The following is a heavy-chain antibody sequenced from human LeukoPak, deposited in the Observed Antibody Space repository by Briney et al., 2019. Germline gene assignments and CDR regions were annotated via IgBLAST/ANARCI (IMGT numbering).Heavy chain of an antibody. CDR1: GYSISSGYS. CDR3: ARRKTLFWYFDY. CDR2: IYSSGST. D-gene: IGHD3-3*01. J-gene: IGHJ4*02. Sequence: PSETLSLTCAVSGYSISSGYSWDWIRQSPGKGLEWIGNIYSSGSTYYNPSLKSRVTISVDTSKNQFSLSLNSVTAADTAVCYCARRKTLFWYFDYWGQGTLVTVSS. V-gene: IGHV4-38-2*01.